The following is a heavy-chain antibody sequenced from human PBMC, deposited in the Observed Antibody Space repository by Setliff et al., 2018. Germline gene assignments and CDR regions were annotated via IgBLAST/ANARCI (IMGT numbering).Heavy chain of an antibody. J-gene: IGHJ5*02. CDR3: ARASWYYDFWSGSEGSGWFDP. CDR2: IHYSGSI. V-gene: IGHV4-61*10. CDR1: GGSISSGSYY. D-gene: IGHD3-3*01. Sequence: SETLSLTCTVSGGSISSGSYYWSWIRQPAGKGLEWIGYIHYSGSINYNPSLKSRVTISVDTSKNQFSLKMTSMTAADTAVYYCARASWYYDFWSGSEGSGWFDPWGQGTLVTVSS.